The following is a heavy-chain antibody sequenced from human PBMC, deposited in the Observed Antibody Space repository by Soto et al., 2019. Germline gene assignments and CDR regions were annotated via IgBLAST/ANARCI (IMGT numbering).Heavy chain of an antibody. CDR2: ISAYHGNT. D-gene: IGHD1-26*01. Sequence: QVQLVQSGAEVKKPGASVKVSCKASGDTFTSYGISWVRHAPGQGLEWMGWISAYHGNTNYAQKPQRRVTRTTDTSTRTAYRELRSLRSDDTAVYYCARERGSYALDYWGQGTLVTVSS. CDR3: ARERGSYALDY. V-gene: IGHV1-18*01. J-gene: IGHJ4*02. CDR1: GDTFTSYG.